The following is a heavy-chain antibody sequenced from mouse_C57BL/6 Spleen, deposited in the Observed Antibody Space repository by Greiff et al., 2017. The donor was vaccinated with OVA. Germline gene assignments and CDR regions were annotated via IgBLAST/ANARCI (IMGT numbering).Heavy chain of an antibody. Sequence: EVQLVESGEGLVKPGGSLKLSCAASGFTFSSYAMSWVRQTPEKRLEWVAYISSGGDYIYYADTVKGRFTISRDNARNTLYLQMSSLKSEDTAMYYCTRGRNYGSSYWYFDVWGTGTTVTVSS. D-gene: IGHD1-1*01. CDR1: GFTFSSYA. V-gene: IGHV5-9-1*02. CDR2: ISSGGDYI. CDR3: TRGRNYGSSYWYFDV. J-gene: IGHJ1*03.